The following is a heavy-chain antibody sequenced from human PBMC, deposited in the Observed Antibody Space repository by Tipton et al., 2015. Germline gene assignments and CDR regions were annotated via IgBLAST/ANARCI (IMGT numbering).Heavy chain of an antibody. V-gene: IGHV3-11*01. CDR1: GFTFSNYY. D-gene: IGHD6-6*01. CDR3: ARDRGEYSSSPGLDY. J-gene: IGHJ4*02. Sequence: SLRLSCAASGFTFSNYYMSWIRQAPGKGLEWLSYIDSSGRTIYYTDSVKGRFTISRDNAKNTLYLQMNSLRAEDTAVYYCARDRGEYSSSPGLDYWGQGTLVTVSS. CDR2: IDSSGRTI.